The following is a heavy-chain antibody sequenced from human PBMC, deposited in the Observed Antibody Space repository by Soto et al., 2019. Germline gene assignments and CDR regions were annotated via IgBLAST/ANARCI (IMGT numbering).Heavy chain of an antibody. CDR2: IYYSGST. Sequence: QLQLQESGPGLVKPSETLSLTCTVSGGSISSSSYYWGWIRQPPGKGLEWIGSIYYSGSTYYNPSLKSRVTISVDTSKNQFSLKLSSVTAADTAVYYWARQIFDYDSSGYYYVLDYWGQGTLVTVSS. CDR3: ARQIFDYDSSGYYYVLDY. J-gene: IGHJ4*02. V-gene: IGHV4-39*01. D-gene: IGHD3-22*01. CDR1: GGSISSSSYY.